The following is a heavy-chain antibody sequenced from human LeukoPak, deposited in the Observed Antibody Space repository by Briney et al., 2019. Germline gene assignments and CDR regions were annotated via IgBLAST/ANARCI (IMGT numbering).Heavy chain of an antibody. CDR3: ARIGQWLATRWFDP. CDR1: GFTFSDYY. V-gene: IGHV3-11*01. CDR2: ISSSGSTI. Sequence: GGSLRLSCAASGFTFSDYYMSWIRQAPGKGLEWVSYISSSGSTIYYADSVKGRFTISRDNAKNSLYLQMNSLRAEDTAVYYCARIGQWLATRWFDPWGQGTLVTVSS. D-gene: IGHD6-19*01. J-gene: IGHJ5*02.